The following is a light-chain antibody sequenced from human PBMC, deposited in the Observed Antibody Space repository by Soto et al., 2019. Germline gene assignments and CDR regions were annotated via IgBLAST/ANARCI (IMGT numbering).Light chain of an antibody. J-gene: IGKJ1*01. CDR3: QQYNSYSWT. CDR2: KAS. V-gene: IGKV1-13*02. CDR1: QGIGSA. Sequence: AVQLTQSPSSLSASVGDRVTISCRASQGIGSALAWYQQNPGKAPKLLIYKASSLESGVPSRFSGSGSGTEFTLTISSLQPDDFATYYCQQYNSYSWTFGQGTKVDIK.